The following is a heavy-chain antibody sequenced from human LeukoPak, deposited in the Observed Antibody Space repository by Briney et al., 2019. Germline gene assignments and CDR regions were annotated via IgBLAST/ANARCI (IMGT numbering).Heavy chain of an antibody. CDR3: TTVLLWFGTYYFDY. Sequence: PGGSLRLSCAASGFTFSNAWMSWVRQAPGKGPEWVGRIKSKTDGGTTDYAAPVKGRFTISRDDSKNTLYLQMNSLKTEDTAVYYCTTVLLWFGTYYFDYWGQGTLVTVSS. CDR2: IKSKTDGGTT. J-gene: IGHJ4*02. CDR1: GFTFSNAW. V-gene: IGHV3-15*01. D-gene: IGHD3-10*01.